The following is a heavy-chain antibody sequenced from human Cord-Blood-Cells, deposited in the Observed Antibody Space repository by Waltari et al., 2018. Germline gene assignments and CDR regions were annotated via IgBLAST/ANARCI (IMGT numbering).Heavy chain of an antibody. J-gene: IGHJ2*01. CDR1: GFTFSSSV. Sequence: QVPLVESGGGVVQPGRSLRLSGAASGFTFSSSVMHGVRQAPGKGLEWVAVISYYGSNKYYADSVKGRFTISRDNSKNTLYLQMNSLRAEDTAVYYCARDLFGDLWGRGTLVTVSS. D-gene: IGHD3-3*01. CDR2: ISYYGSNK. CDR3: ARDLFGDL. V-gene: IGHV3-30-3*01.